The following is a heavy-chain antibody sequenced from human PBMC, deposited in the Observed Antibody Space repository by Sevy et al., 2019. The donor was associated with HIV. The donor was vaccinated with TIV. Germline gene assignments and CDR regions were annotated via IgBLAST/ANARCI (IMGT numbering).Heavy chain of an antibody. CDR3: AGEGCTKPHDY. Sequence: GGSLRLSCAASGFTFSKYSMSWVRQPPGKGLEWVSTLSFGCGEINYADSVKGRFTISRDNSKSSVYLQMNNLSPEDTAVYYCAGEGCTKPHDYWGQGTLVTVSS. D-gene: IGHD2-8*01. V-gene: IGHV3-23*01. CDR2: LSFGCGEI. CDR1: GFTFSKYS. J-gene: IGHJ4*02.